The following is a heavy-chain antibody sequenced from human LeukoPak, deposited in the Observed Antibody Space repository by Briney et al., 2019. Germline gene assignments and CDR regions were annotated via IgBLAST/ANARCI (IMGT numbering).Heavy chain of an antibody. V-gene: IGHV1-46*01. CDR2: INPSGGDT. Sequence: ASVKVSCKASGYTFTSYYIHWVRQAPGQGLEWMGKINPSGGDTVYAQKFQARVTMTRDTSTSTAYMELSSLRSEDTAVYYCARGGLGYCSSTSCYNFDYWGQGTLVTVSS. D-gene: IGHD2-2*02. CDR1: GYTFTSYY. CDR3: ARGGLGYCSSTSCYNFDY. J-gene: IGHJ4*02.